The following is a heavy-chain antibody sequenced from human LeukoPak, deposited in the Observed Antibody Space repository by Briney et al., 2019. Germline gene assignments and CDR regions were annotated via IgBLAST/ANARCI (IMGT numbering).Heavy chain of an antibody. V-gene: IGHV1-69*05. Sequence: SVKVSCKASGGTFSSYAISWVRQAPGQGLEWMGGIIPIFGTANYAQKFQGRVTITTDESTSTAYMELSSLRSEDTAVYYCARGVVVGATGYYFGYWGQGTLVTVSS. J-gene: IGHJ4*02. D-gene: IGHD1-26*01. CDR2: IIPIFGTA. CDR3: ARGVVVGATGYYFGY. CDR1: GGTFSSYA.